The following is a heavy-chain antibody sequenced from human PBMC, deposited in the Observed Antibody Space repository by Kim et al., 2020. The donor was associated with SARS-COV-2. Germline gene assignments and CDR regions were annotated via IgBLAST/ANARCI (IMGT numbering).Heavy chain of an antibody. J-gene: IGHJ4*02. V-gene: IGHV3-74*01. Sequence: SVKGRFTIPRDNAKNALYLQMNSLGAEDTAVYYGARLWCSVGSCYYAIDYWGQGTLVTVSS. CDR3: ARLWCSVGSCYYAIDY. D-gene: IGHD2-15*01.